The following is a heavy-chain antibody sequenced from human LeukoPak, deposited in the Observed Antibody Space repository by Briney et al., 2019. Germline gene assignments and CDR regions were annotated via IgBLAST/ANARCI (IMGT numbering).Heavy chain of an antibody. CDR2: MNPNSGNT. CDR3: ATPSGYEYHYYYGMDV. CDR1: GYTFTSYD. Sequence: ASVKVSCKASGYTFTSYDINWVRQATGQGLEWMGWMNPNSGNTGYAQKFQGRVTMTRNTSISTAYMELSSLRSEDTAVYYCATPSGYEYHYYYGMDVWGQGTTVTVSS. D-gene: IGHD3-3*01. V-gene: IGHV1-8*01. J-gene: IGHJ6*02.